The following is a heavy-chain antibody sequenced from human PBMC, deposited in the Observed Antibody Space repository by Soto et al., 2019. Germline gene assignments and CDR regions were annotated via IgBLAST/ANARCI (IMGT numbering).Heavy chain of an antibody. J-gene: IGHJ4*02. Sequence: EVQLVESGGGLVQPGGSLRLSCAGSALTASKNYMSWVRQPPGKGLEWVSVIYSGGTTYYADSVKDRFSISRDNSKSTLYLQMDNLRAGDTAVYYCAREGGYCNGGGCRYFDYWGQGTLVTVSS. D-gene: IGHD2-15*01. CDR3: AREGGYCNGGGCRYFDY. CDR2: IYSGGTT. V-gene: IGHV3-66*01. CDR1: ALTASKNY.